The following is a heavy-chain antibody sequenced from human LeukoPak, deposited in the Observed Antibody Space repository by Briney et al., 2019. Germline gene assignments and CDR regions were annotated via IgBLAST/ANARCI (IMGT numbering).Heavy chain of an antibody. J-gene: IGHJ5*02. CDR2: INAGNGNT. Sequence: ASVKVSCKASGYTFTSYGISWVRQAPGQRLEWMGWINAGNGNTKYSQKFQGRVTITRDTSASTAYMELSSLRSEDTAVYYCARDSYTFGWFDPWGQGTLVTVSS. D-gene: IGHD2-2*02. CDR1: GYTFTSYG. CDR3: ARDSYTFGWFDP. V-gene: IGHV1-3*01.